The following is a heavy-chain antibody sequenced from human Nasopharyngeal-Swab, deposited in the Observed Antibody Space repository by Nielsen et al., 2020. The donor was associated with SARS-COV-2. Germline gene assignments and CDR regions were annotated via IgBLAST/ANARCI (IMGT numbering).Heavy chain of an antibody. Sequence: GESLKISCKGSGYSFTSYWISWARQMPGKGLEWMGRIDPSDSYTNYSPSFQGHVTISADKSISTAYLQWSSLKASDTAMYYCARLGVYCSGGSCYGWFDPWGQGTLVTVSS. CDR1: GYSFTSYW. J-gene: IGHJ5*02. V-gene: IGHV5-10-1*01. CDR3: ARLGVYCSGGSCYGWFDP. CDR2: IDPSDSYT. D-gene: IGHD2-15*01.